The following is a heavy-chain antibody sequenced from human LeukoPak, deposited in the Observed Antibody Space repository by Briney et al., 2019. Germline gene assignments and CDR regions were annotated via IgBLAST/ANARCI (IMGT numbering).Heavy chain of an antibody. CDR2: ISAYKGNT. D-gene: IGHD3-22*01. CDR1: GYTFTSYG. CDR3: ARDTYYYDSGGYYVFDY. V-gene: IGHV1-18*01. J-gene: IGHJ4*02. Sequence: ASVKVSCKASGYTFTSYGISWVRQAPGQGLEWMGWISAYKGNTNYAQKVQGRVTMTIDTSTSTAYMELSSLRSDDTAVYYCARDTYYYDSGGYYVFDYWGQGTLVTVSS.